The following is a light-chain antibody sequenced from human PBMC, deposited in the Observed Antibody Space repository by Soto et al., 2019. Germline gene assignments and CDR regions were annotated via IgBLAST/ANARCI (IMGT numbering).Light chain of an antibody. CDR1: QSVSSSY. Sequence: EIVLTQSPGTLSLSPGERATLSCRASQSVSSSYLAWYQQKPGQAPRLLIYGASSRATGIPDRFSGSGSGTEFTLTISRLEPEDFAVYYCQHRRTFGQGTKLEIK. CDR3: QHRRT. CDR2: GAS. J-gene: IGKJ2*01. V-gene: IGKV3-20*01.